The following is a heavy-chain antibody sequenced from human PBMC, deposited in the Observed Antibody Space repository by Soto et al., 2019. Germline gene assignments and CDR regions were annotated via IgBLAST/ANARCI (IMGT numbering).Heavy chain of an antibody. D-gene: IGHD3-16*02. Sequence: GGSLRLSCAASGLAFRSFLMSWVRQAPGGGLEWVANINQDGRDTYYSDSVRDRFTISRDNAANSLFLHMNSLGAEDTAVYYCDTYHDDEWESYRHRYWGQGTLVTVSS. CDR2: INQDGRDT. V-gene: IGHV3-7*01. CDR3: DTYHDDEWESYRHRY. J-gene: IGHJ4*02. CDR1: GLAFRSFL.